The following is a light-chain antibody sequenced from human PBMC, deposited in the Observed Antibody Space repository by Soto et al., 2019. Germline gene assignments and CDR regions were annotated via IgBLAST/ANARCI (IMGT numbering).Light chain of an antibody. Sequence: DIVMTQSPDSLAVSLGERATINCKFSPSVLYSSNNKNYLAWYQQKPGQPPKLLIYWASTRESGVPDRFSGSGSGTDFTLTISSLQAEDVAVYYCQQYYSTPVTFGPGTKVYIK. CDR3: QQYYSTPVT. V-gene: IGKV4-1*01. CDR1: PSVLYSSNNKNY. CDR2: WAS. J-gene: IGKJ3*01.